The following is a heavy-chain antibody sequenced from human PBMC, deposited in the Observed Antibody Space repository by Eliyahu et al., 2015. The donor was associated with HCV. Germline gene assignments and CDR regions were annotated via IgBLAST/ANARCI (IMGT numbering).Heavy chain of an antibody. CDR1: TFSSYA. Sequence: TFSSYAISWVRQAPGQGLEWMGRIIPILGIANYAQKFQGRVTITADKSTXTAYMELSSLXSEDTAVYYCAILGLGYWGQGTRVTVSS. CDR2: IIPILGIA. J-gene: IGHJ4*02. CDR3: AILGLGY. D-gene: IGHD1-26*01. V-gene: IGHV1-69*04.